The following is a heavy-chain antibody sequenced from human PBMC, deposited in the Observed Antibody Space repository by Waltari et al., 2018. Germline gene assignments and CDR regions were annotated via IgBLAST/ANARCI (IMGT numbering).Heavy chain of an antibody. J-gene: IGHJ4*02. V-gene: IGHV4-39*01. CDR2: IYDSGST. CDR1: AGSISSSSYY. CDR3: ARHGVVVATITYYFDY. Sequence: QLQLQESGPGLVKPSETLSLTCTVSAGSISSSSYYWGWIRQPPGKGLEWIGRIYDSGSTYYNPALKGRVTISGDTSKNQFSLKLSSVTAADTAVYYCARHGVVVATITYYFDYWGQGTLVTVSS. D-gene: IGHD5-12*01.